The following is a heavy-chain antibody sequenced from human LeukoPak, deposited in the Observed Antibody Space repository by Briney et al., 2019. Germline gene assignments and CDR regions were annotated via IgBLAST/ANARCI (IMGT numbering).Heavy chain of an antibody. CDR2: IYHSGST. J-gene: IGHJ6*04. Sequence: SETLSLTCAVSGYSISSGYYWGWIRQPPGKGLEWIGRIYHSGSTYYNPSLKSRVTISVDTSKHQFSLKLSSVTAADTAVYYCARDQLLWFGELQTAYGMDVWGKGTTVTVSS. V-gene: IGHV4-38-2*02. D-gene: IGHD3-10*01. CDR1: GYSISSGYY. CDR3: ARDQLLWFGELQTAYGMDV.